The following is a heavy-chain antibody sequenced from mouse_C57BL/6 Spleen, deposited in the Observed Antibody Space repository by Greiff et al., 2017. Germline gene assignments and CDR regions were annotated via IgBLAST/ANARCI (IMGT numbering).Heavy chain of an antibody. CDR2: IYPGSGST. D-gene: IGHD2-3*01. V-gene: IGHV1-55*01. Sequence: VQLQQPGAELVKPGASVKMSCKASGYTFTSYWITWVKQRPGQGLEWIGDIYPGSGSTNYNEKFKSKATLTVDTSSSTAYMQLSSLTSEDSAVYYCASAEMVRRYFDYWGQGTTLTVSS. CDR3: ASAEMVRRYFDY. J-gene: IGHJ2*01. CDR1: GYTFTSYW.